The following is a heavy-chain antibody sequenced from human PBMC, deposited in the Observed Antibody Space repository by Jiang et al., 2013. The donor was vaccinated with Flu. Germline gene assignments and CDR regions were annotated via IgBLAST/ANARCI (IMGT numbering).Heavy chain of an antibody. D-gene: IGHD2-2*01. CDR1: GGSISNNNW. Sequence: GPGLVKPSGTLSLTCAVSGGSISNNNWWNWVRQPPGKGLEWIGEIFQSGSTTYNPSLKSRVTISVDKSKNQFSLKLSSVTAADTAVYYCASRIIVVVPAASHNWFDPWGQGILVTVSS. J-gene: IGHJ5*02. CDR2: IFQSGST. CDR3: ASRIIVVVPAASHNWFDP. V-gene: IGHV4-4*02.